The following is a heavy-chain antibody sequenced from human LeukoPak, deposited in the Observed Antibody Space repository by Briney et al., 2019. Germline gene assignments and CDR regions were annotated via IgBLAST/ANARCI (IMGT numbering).Heavy chain of an antibody. J-gene: IGHJ3*02. Sequence: GGPLRLSCAASGFTFSSYSMNWVRQAPGKGLEWISYISSTYTIDYTDSVKGRFTISRDNAKNSLYLQMNSLRADDTAVYYCARGLVLGASDIWGQGTMVTVSS. V-gene: IGHV3-48*01. CDR1: GFTFSSYS. CDR3: ARGLVLGASDI. D-gene: IGHD1-26*01. CDR2: ISSTYTI.